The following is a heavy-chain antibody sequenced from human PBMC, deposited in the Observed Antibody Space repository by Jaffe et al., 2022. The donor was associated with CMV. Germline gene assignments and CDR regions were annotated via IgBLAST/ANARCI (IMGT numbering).Heavy chain of an antibody. J-gene: IGHJ6*03. CDR1: GFSLSTSGMC. CDR2: IDWDDDK. V-gene: IGHV2-70*15. D-gene: IGHD6-19*01. Sequence: QVTLRESGPALVKPTQTLTLTCTFSGFSLSTSGMCVSWIRQPPGKALEWLARIDWDDDKYYSTSLKTRLTISKDTSKNQVVLTMTNMDPVDTATYYCARSDDSIAVAGSYYMDVWGKGTTVTVSS. CDR3: ARSDDSIAVAGSYYMDV.